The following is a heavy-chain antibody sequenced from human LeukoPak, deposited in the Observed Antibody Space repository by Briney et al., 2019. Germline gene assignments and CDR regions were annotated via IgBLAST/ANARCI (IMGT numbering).Heavy chain of an antibody. J-gene: IGHJ4*02. D-gene: IGHD4-17*01. CDR2: ISYDGSKK. Sequence: GGSRRPSCAASGSTFSNSGMHWVRQARGKGLEWVAVISYDGSKKYYADSVKGRFTISRDNTKNTLYMQMNTVRVEDTDVFYCAKEVCRVTTFYFDYWGQGTLVTVSS. CDR1: GSTFSNSG. CDR3: AKEVCRVTTFYFDY. V-gene: IGHV3-30*18.